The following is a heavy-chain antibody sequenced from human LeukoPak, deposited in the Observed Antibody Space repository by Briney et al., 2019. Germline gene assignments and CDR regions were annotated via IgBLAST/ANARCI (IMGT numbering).Heavy chain of an antibody. Sequence: GESLKISCKASGYSFTSYWIGWVRQMPGNGLEWMGIIYPGDSDTSYSPSFQGQVTISADRSISTAYLQWSSLKASDTATYYCARRDPLYCSGGSCYSDDYDASVGWFDPWGQGTLVTVSS. CDR3: ARRDPLYCSGGSCYSDDYDASVGWFDP. V-gene: IGHV5-51*01. D-gene: IGHD2-15*01. CDR2: IYPGDSDT. J-gene: IGHJ5*02. CDR1: GYSFTSYW.